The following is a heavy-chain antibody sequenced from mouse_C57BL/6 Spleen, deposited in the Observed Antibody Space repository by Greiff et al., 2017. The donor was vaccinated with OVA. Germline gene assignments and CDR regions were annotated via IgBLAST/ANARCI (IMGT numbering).Heavy chain of an antibody. CDR1: GYSITSGYY. Sequence: ESGPGLVKPSQSVTLSCTASGYSITSGYYWKWIRQSAGNKLEWMGYIRYDGSNNYNPSFKNQISITRDTSKNQFILKLNSVTAEDTATYYCARYDYAMDYWGQGTSVTVSS. J-gene: IGHJ4*01. V-gene: IGHV3-6*01. D-gene: IGHD2-10*02. CDR2: IRYDGSN. CDR3: ARYDYAMDY.